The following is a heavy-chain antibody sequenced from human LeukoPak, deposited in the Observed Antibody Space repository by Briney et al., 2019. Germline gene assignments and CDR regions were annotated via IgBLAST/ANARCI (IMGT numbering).Heavy chain of an antibody. D-gene: IGHD2-2*01. CDR3: ARDPSTEGNY. V-gene: IGHV3-7*05. Sequence: GGSLRLSCAASGFSLSKYWMSWVRQAPGKGLEWVANIYQDGSVKQYVDSVKGRFTISRDNAKNSLFVQMDSLRAEDTAVYYCARDPSTEGNYWGQGTLVTVSS. CDR2: IYQDGSVK. CDR1: GFSLSKYW. J-gene: IGHJ4*02.